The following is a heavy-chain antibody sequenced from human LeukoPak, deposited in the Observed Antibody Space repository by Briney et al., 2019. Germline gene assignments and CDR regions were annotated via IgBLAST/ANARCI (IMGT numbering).Heavy chain of an antibody. CDR3: TVEWFGEFEPFDY. Sequence: GGSLRLSCAASGFTFSSYAMSWVRQAPGKGLEWVSAISGSGGSTYYADSVKGRFTISRDNSKNTLYLQMNSLRAEDTAVYYCTVEWFGEFEPFDYWGQGTLVTVSS. CDR1: GFTFSSYA. CDR2: ISGSGGST. V-gene: IGHV3-23*01. J-gene: IGHJ4*02. D-gene: IGHD3-10*01.